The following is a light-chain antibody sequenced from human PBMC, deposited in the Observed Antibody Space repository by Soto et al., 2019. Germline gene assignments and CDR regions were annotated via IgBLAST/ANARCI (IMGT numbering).Light chain of an antibody. J-gene: IGKJ1*01. V-gene: IGKV1-5*03. CDR3: QQYHIYSEA. Sequence: DIQMTQSPSTLSGSVGDRVTITCRASQTISSWLAWYQQKPGKAPKLLIYKASTVKSGVPSRFSGSGSGTEFTLTINSLQPDDFATYYCQQYHIYSEAFGQGTKVDIK. CDR1: QTISSW. CDR2: KAS.